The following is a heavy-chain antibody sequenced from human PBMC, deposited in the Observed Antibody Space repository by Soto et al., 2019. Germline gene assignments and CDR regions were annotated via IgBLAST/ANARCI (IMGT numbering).Heavy chain of an antibody. CDR2: IYYSGST. Sequence: SETLSLTCTVSGGSISSYYWSWIRQPPGKGLEWIGYIYYSGSTNYNPSLKSRVTISVDTSKNQFSLKLSSVTAADTAVYYCARASYIAAAGRRYYYYYMDVWGKGTTVTVSS. V-gene: IGHV4-59*01. CDR1: GGSISSYY. D-gene: IGHD6-13*01. J-gene: IGHJ6*03. CDR3: ARASYIAAAGRRYYYYYMDV.